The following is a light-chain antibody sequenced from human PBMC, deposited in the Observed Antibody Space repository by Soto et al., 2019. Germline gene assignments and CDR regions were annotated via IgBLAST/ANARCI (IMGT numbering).Light chain of an antibody. Sequence: QSALAQPASVSGSPGQSITISCTGTSSDVGSYDLVSWYQHYPDKAPKLIIYEGNQRPSGVSNRFSASKSGNTASLTISGLQVEDEADYYCCSYSPSTTVVFGGGTQLTVL. CDR1: SSDVGSYDL. V-gene: IGLV2-23*01. CDR2: EGN. CDR3: CSYSPSTTVV. J-gene: IGLJ3*02.